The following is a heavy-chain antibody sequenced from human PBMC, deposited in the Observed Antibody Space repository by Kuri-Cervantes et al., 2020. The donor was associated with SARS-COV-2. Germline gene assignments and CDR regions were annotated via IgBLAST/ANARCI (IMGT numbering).Heavy chain of an antibody. J-gene: IGHJ4*02. Sequence: ESLKISCTVSGGSISSYYWSWIRQPPGKGLEWIGSIYYSGSTYYNPSLKSRVTISVDTSKNQFSLKLSSVTAADTAVYYCARQIRASSSYDYWGQGTLVTVSS. CDR2: IYYSGST. CDR3: ARQIRASSSYDY. CDR1: GGSISSYY. D-gene: IGHD6-6*01. V-gene: IGHV4-39*01.